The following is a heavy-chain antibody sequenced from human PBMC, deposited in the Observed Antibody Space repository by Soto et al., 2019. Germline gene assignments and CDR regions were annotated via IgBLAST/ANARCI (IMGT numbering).Heavy chain of an antibody. Sequence: GGSLRLSCAASGFTFSSYAMSWVRQAPGKGLEWVSDISGSGGSTYYADSVKGRFTISRDNSKNTLYLQMNSLRAEDTAVYYCSGAYYYYYYMDVWGKGTTVTVSS. J-gene: IGHJ6*03. CDR2: ISGSGGST. CDR3: SGAYYYYYYMDV. CDR1: GFTFSSYA. D-gene: IGHD2-21*01. V-gene: IGHV3-23*01.